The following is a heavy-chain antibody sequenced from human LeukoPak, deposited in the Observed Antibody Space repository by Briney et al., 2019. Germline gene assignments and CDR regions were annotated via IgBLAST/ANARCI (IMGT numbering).Heavy chain of an antibody. CDR2: ISAIGGGT. Sequence: GGSLRLSCAASGFTFSTYTMNWVRQAPGKGLEWVSGISAIGGGTFYADSVKGRFTISRDNSRNTVYLQMSDLRAGDTAVYFCAKDILGCSGASCHSVQVYHFDYWGRGTLVTVSS. D-gene: IGHD2-15*01. V-gene: IGHV3-23*01. CDR3: AKDILGCSGASCHSVQVYHFDY. CDR1: GFTFSTYT. J-gene: IGHJ4*01.